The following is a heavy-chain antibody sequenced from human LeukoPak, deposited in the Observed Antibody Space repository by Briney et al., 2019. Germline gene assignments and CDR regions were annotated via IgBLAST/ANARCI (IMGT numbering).Heavy chain of an antibody. V-gene: IGHV4-38-2*02. CDR2: INHSGST. Sequence: SETLSLTCTVSGYSISSGYYWGWIRQPPGKGLEWIGEINHSGSTNYNPSLKSRVTISVDTSTNPFSLQLSSVTGAETAVYYCARQYYGSGSYYISRQIWFEPWGQGTLVSVSS. J-gene: IGHJ5*02. D-gene: IGHD3-10*01. CDR1: GYSISSGYY. CDR3: ARQYYGSGSYYISRQIWFEP.